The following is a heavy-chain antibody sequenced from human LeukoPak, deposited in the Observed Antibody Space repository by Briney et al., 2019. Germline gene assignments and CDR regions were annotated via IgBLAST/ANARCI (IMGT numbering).Heavy chain of an antibody. D-gene: IGHD5-18*01. Sequence: PSETLSLTCAVYGGSFSGYHWTWIRQPPGKGLEWIGDINHSGSTNYNPSLKSRVTISVDTSKNQFSLKLSSVTAADTAVYYCARHGVTYGYDYWGQGTLVTVSS. CDR1: GGSFSGYH. CDR3: ARHGVTYGYDY. J-gene: IGHJ4*02. CDR2: INHSGST. V-gene: IGHV4-34*01.